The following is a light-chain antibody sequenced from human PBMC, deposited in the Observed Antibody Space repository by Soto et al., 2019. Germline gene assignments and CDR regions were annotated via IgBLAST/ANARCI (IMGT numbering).Light chain of an antibody. J-gene: IGKJ2*01. CDR2: GAS. Sequence: DILMTQSPSSLSASVGDRVTITCRASQRISGSLNWYQQKPGKAPKLLIYGASTLHSGVPSRFSGSESGTDFTLAISSLQPEDFATYHCQQTYRSSYTFGQGTKVDIK. CDR3: QQTYRSSYT. V-gene: IGKV1-39*01. CDR1: QRISGS.